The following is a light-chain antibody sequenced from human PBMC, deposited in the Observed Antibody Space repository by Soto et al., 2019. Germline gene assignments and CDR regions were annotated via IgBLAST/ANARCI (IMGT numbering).Light chain of an antibody. V-gene: IGLV2-14*01. Sequence: QSVLTQPASVSGCPGQSITISCTGTSSDVGGYNYVSWYQQHPGKAPKPMIYDVSNRPSGVSNRFSGSKSGNTASLTISGLQAEDEADYDGSSYTSSSAYVFGTGTKVTGL. CDR3: SSYTSSSAYV. CDR2: DVS. J-gene: IGLJ1*01. CDR1: SSDVGGYNY.